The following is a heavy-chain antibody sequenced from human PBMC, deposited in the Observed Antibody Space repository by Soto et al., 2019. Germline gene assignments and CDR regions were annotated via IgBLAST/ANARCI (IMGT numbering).Heavy chain of an antibody. D-gene: IGHD1-26*01. CDR3: ALLGSYPGSDY. J-gene: IGHJ4*02. V-gene: IGHV3-23*01. CDR1: GFTFSSYA. Sequence: VGSLRLSCAASGFTFSSYAMSWVRQAPGKGLEWVSAISGSGGSTYYADSVKGRFTISRDNSKNTLYLQMNSLRAEDTAVYYCALLGSYPGSDYWGQGTLVTVSS. CDR2: ISGSGGST.